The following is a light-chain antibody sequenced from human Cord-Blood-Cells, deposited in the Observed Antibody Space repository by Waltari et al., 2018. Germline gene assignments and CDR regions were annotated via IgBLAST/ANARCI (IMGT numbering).Light chain of an antibody. CDR2: AAS. J-gene: IGKJ1*01. Sequence: IRMTQSPSSFSASTGDRVTITCRASQGISSYLAWYQQKPGKAPKLLIYAASTLQSGVPSRFSGSGSGTDFTLTISCLQSEDFATYYCQQYYSYTGTFGQGTKVEIK. CDR3: QQYYSYTGT. CDR1: QGISSY. V-gene: IGKV1-8*01.